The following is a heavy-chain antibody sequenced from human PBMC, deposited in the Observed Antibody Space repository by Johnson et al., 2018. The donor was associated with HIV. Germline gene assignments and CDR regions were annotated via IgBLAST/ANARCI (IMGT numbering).Heavy chain of an antibody. Sequence: QMQLVESGGGLVQPGGSLRLSCAASGFTFSSYGMHWVRQAPGKGLEWVAFIQYDGSNKYYADSLKGRFTISRDNSKNTLYLQMNSLRAEDTAVYYCAREGWQWLVSSAFDIWGQGTMVTVSS. J-gene: IGHJ3*02. CDR2: IQYDGSNK. CDR1: GFTFSSYG. V-gene: IGHV3-30*02. D-gene: IGHD6-19*01. CDR3: AREGWQWLVSSAFDI.